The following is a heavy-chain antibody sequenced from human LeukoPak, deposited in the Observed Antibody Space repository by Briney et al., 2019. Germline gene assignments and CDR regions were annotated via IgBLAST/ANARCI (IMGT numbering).Heavy chain of an antibody. CDR1: GFYFPDYW. D-gene: IGHD4-11*01. CDR2: IRADSQI. CDR3: VRRGVTPFYEY. J-gene: IGHJ4*02. Sequence: GASLQISCETSGFYFPDYWIGWVRQQPGKGLEWMGIIRADSQITYSPSFQGQVTFSVDRSKDTAYLRWNRLKATDTAKYYCVRRGVTPFYEYWGQGTLVTVSP. V-gene: IGHV5-51*01.